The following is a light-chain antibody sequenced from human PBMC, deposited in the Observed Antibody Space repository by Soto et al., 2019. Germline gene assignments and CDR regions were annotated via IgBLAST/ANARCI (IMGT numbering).Light chain of an antibody. CDR1: SRDVGDYNY. V-gene: IGLV2-8*01. CDR3: TSYAGRSTLV. J-gene: IGLJ2*01. CDR2: EVT. Sequence: QSVLTQPPSASGSPGQSVTISCTGTSRDVGDYNYVSWYQQHPGKVPKLIIFEVTKRPSGVPDRFSGSKSGVTASLTVSGLRAEDEAYYYCTSYAGRSTLVFGGGTKLTVL.